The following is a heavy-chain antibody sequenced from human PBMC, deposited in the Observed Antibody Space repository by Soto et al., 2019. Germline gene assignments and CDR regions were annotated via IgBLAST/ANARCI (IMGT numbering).Heavy chain of an antibody. CDR3: ARISTNQYYNSGYYSPTYYFDS. CDR2: VYNSGRS. CDR1: CYSISSGYY. V-gene: IGHV4-38-2*01. Sequence: SETLSRTCDVSCYSISSGYYWGWIRQPAWKGLEWIGGVYNSGRSQYDPPLKTRVTISVDTSEHQFSLKLPSVTAADTAVYYCARISTNQYYNSGYYSPTYYFDSWTQGSMVTVSS. D-gene: IGHD3-3*01. J-gene: IGHJ4*02.